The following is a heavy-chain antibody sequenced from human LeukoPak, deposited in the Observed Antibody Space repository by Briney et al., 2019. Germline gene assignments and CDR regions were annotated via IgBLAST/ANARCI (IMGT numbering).Heavy chain of an antibody. CDR3: ASQTMVRGVIGYGWFDP. CDR1: GGSISSYY. J-gene: IGHJ5*02. V-gene: IGHV4-59*08. CDR2: IYYGGST. Sequence: SETLSLTCTVSGGSISSYYWSWIRQPPGKGLEWIGYIYYGGSTNYNPSLKSRVTISVDTSKNQFSLKLSSVTAADTAVYYCASQTMVRGVIGYGWFDPWGQGTLVTVSS. D-gene: IGHD3-10*01.